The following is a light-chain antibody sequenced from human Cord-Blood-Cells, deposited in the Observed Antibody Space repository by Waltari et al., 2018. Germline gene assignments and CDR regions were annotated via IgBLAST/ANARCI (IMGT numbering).Light chain of an antibody. CDR2: EVS. CDR1: SSDVGGYKY. CDR3: SSYAGSNNLV. V-gene: IGLV2-8*01. Sequence: QSALTQPPSASGSPGQSVTLSCTGTSSDVGGYKYVSRYQQHPGKAPKLMIYEVSKRPSGVPDRFSGSKSGNTASLTVSGLQAEDEADYYCSSYAGSNNLVFGGGTKLTVL. J-gene: IGLJ3*02.